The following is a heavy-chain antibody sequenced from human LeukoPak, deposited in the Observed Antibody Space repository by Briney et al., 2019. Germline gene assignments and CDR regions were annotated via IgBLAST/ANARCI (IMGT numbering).Heavy chain of an antibody. D-gene: IGHD4-23*01. Sequence: TSETLSLTCTVSGGSISSRSYYWGWIRQPPGKGLEWIGCIYYSGSTSYNPSLKSRVTISVDTSKNQFSLKLSSVTAADTAVYYCARQFGSFVPYGGDPDRLGYWGQGTLVTVSS. V-gene: IGHV4-39*01. CDR1: GGSISSRSYY. CDR2: IYYSGST. J-gene: IGHJ4*02. CDR3: ARQFGSFVPYGGDPDRLGY.